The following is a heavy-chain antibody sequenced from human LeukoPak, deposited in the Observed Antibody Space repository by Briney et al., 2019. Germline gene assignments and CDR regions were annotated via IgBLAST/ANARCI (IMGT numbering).Heavy chain of an antibody. D-gene: IGHD3-22*01. CDR3: ARDDSSGYYNY. J-gene: IGHJ4*02. V-gene: IGHV4-59*08. CDR1: GGSISSYY. CDR2: IYYSGST. Sequence: SETLSLTCTVSGGSISSYYWSWIRQPPGKGLEWIGYIYYSGSTNYNPSLKSRVTISVDTSKNQFSLKLSSVTAADTAVYYCARDDSSGYYNYWGQGTLVTVSS.